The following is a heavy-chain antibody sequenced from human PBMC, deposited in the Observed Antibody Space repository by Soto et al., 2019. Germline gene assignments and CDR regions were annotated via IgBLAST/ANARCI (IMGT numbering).Heavy chain of an antibody. V-gene: IGHV3-48*02. J-gene: IGHJ4*02. CDR1: GFTFSTDS. CDR2: ISTSGATR. D-gene: IGHD3-3*01. CDR3: GSFVGRGFDY. Sequence: GGSLRLSCVASGFTFSTDSMNWVRQAPGKGLEWVAHISTSGATRYYADSVKGRFTISRDNAKTSLYLQMDSLRNEDTAVYYCGSFVGRGFDYGGQGTLVPVSS.